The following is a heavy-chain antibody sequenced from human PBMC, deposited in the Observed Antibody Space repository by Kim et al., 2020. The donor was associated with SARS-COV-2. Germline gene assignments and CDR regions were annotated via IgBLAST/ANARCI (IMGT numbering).Heavy chain of an antibody. D-gene: IGHD3-10*01. CDR1: GYTFTSYA. CDR3: ARDGGNYYGSGDYGMDV. J-gene: IGHJ6*02. V-gene: IGHV7-4-1*02. Sequence: ASVKVSCKASGYTFTSYAMNWVRQAPGQGLEWMGWINTNTGNPTYAQGFTGRFVFSLDTSVSTAYLQISSLKAEDTAVYYCARDGGNYYGSGDYGMDVWGQGTTVTVSS. CDR2: INTNTGNP.